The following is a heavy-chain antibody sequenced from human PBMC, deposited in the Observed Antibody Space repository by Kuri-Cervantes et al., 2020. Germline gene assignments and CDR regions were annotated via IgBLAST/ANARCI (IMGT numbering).Heavy chain of an antibody. CDR1: GYTFTRYG. Sequence: ASVKVSCKASGYTFTRYGISWVRQAPGQGLEWMGWISAYNGNTSHTQKFQGRVTLTTDTSTSTAYMELRSLRSDDTAVYYCARGGGLGYCTGGVCYTDYYYYMDVWGKGTTVTVSS. CDR2: ISAYNGNT. V-gene: IGHV1-18*01. D-gene: IGHD2-8*02. CDR3: ARGGGLGYCTGGVCYTDYYYYMDV. J-gene: IGHJ6*03.